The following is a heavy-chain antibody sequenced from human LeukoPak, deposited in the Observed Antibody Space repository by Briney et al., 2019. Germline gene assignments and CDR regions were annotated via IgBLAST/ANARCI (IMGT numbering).Heavy chain of an antibody. V-gene: IGHV4-34*01. D-gene: IGHD3-10*01. CDR1: GGSFSGYC. CDR2: INHSGST. J-gene: IGHJ6*04. Sequence: SETLSLTCAVYGGSFSGYCWSWIRQPPGKGLEWIGEINHSGSTNYNPSLKSRVTISVDTSKNQFSLKLSSVTAADTAVYYCARGSLSDHGSGSYYSTGMDVWAKGPRSPSPQ. CDR3: ARGSLSDHGSGSYYSTGMDV.